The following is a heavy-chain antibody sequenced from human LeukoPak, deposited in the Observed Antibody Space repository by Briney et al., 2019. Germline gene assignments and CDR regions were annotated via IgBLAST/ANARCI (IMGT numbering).Heavy chain of an antibody. D-gene: IGHD6-19*01. CDR1: GYTLTELS. CDR2: FDTEDGET. V-gene: IGHV1-24*01. CDR3: AKRWLGVRYFDY. Sequence: ASVKVSCKVSGYTLTELSMHWVRQAPGKGLEWMGGFDTEDGETIYAQKFQGRVTMTEDTSTDTAYMELSSLRSEDTAVYYCAKRWLGVRYFDYWGQGTLVTVSS. J-gene: IGHJ4*02.